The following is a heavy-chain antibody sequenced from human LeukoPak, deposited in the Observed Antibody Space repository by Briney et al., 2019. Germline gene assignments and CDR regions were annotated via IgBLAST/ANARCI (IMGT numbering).Heavy chain of an antibody. CDR2: IIHSGST. CDR1: GGSFSGYY. Sequence: SETLSLTCAVYGGSFSGYYRSWIRQPPGKGLEWIGEIIHSGSTNYNPSLKSRVTISVDTSKNQFSLKLSSVTAADTAVYYCARSRRGWFDPWGQGTLVTVSS. CDR3: ARSRRGWFDP. J-gene: IGHJ5*02. V-gene: IGHV4-34*12.